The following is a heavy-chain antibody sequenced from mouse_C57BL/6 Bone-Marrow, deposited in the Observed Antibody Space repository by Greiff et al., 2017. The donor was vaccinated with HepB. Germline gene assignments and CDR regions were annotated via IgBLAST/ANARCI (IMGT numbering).Heavy chain of an antibody. CDR2: INYDGSST. V-gene: IGHV5-16*01. J-gene: IGHJ1*03. Sequence: EVQVVESEGGLVQPGSSMKLSCTASGFTFSDYYMAWVRQVPEKGLEWVANINYDGSSTYYLDSLKSRFIISRDNAKNILYLQMSSLKSEDTATYYCARDRVITTVVATNFDVWGTGTTVTVSS. CDR1: GFTFSDYY. D-gene: IGHD1-1*01. CDR3: ARDRVITTVVATNFDV.